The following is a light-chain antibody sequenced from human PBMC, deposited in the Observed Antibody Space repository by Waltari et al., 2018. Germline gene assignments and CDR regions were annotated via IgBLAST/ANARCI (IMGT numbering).Light chain of an antibody. J-gene: IGLJ3*02. CDR1: HNNDGNPG. Sequence: QAGLTQPPSVSRALGQTATVPCTGNHNNDGNPGVPWLQHHQGHPPKPLSYRNDNRPSGISERFSAARSGNTASLTITGLQPDDEADYYCSSWDKNLVAVVFGGGTKVTVL. CDR3: SSWDKNLVAVV. CDR2: RND. V-gene: IGLV10-54*04.